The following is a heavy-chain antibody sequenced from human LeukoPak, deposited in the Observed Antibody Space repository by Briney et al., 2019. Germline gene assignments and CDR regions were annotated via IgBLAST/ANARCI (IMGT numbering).Heavy chain of an antibody. CDR2: DYYGGNT. CDR3: ARQRADYFYHYLDV. CDR1: GGSISSSSYY. Sequence: SETLSLTCTVSGGSISSSSYYWDWVRQPPGKGMEWIGNDYYGGNTFYNSPLESRVTISVDTSKNQFSLKLSSLTAADTAVYYCARQRADYFYHYLDVWGKGTSVTVSS. V-gene: IGHV4-39*01. J-gene: IGHJ6*03.